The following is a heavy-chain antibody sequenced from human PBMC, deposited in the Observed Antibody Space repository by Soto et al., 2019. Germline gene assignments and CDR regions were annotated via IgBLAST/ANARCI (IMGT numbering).Heavy chain of an antibody. V-gene: IGHV1-2*04. CDR1: GYTFTGYY. J-gene: IGHJ4*02. Sequence: ASVKVSCKAPGYTFTGYYMHWVRQAPGQGLEWMGWINPNSGGTNYAQKFQGWVTMTRDTSISTAYMELSRLRSDDTAVYYCARDADHCSGGSCYFFDYWGQGTLVTVSS. CDR3: ARDADHCSGGSCYFFDY. CDR2: INPNSGGT. D-gene: IGHD2-15*01.